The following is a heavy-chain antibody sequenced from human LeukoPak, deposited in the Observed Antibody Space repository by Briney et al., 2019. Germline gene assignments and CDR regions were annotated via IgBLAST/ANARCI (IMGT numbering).Heavy chain of an antibody. CDR2: IFSGGTT. V-gene: IGHV3-53*01. CDR1: GFTVSSNY. Sequence: PGGSLRLSRAASGFTVSSNYMSWVRQAPGKGLEWVSVIFSGGTTYYADSVKGRFTISRDNSKNTVYLQMNSLRVDETAVYYCARGNWNDRGFDSWGQGTLVTVSS. D-gene: IGHD1-20*01. CDR3: ARGNWNDRGFDS. J-gene: IGHJ4*02.